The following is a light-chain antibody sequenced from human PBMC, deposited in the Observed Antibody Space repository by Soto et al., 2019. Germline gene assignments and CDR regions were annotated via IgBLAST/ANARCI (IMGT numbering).Light chain of an antibody. CDR1: RSNIGTYA. CDR2: RNH. Sequence: QSVLTQSPSASVTPGQRVTISCSGSRSNIGTYAVNWYQQLPGAAPTLLIFRNHQRPSGVPDRFSGSKSGTSASLAISGPQSEDEADYYCAAWDDSLRAVVFGGGTKLTV. J-gene: IGLJ2*01. V-gene: IGLV1-44*01. CDR3: AAWDDSLRAVV.